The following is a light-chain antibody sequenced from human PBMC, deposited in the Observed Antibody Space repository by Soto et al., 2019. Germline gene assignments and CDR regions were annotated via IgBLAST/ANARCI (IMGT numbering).Light chain of an antibody. V-gene: IGLV2-14*01. CDR3: SSYTSSSTLV. CDR1: SSYVGGYNY. Sequence: QSALTQPASVSGSPGQSITISCTGTSSYVGGYNYVSWYQQHPGKAPKLMIYEVSNRPSGVSNRFSGSKSGNTASLTISGLQAEDEADYSCSSYTSSSTLVFGTGTKVTVL. CDR2: EVS. J-gene: IGLJ1*01.